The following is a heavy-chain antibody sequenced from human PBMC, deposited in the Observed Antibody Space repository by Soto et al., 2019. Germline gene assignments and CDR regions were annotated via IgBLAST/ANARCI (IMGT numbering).Heavy chain of an antibody. CDR2: INPNSGGT. CDR1: GYTFTGYY. V-gene: IGHV1-2*02. J-gene: IGHJ6*02. CDR3: ALLFGVIYYFGMDV. Sequence: ASVKVSCKASGYTFTGYYMHWVRQAPGQGLEWMGWINPNSGGTNYAQKFQGRVTMTRDTSISTAYMELSRLRSDDTAVYYCALLFGVIYYFGMDVWGQGTTVTVSS. D-gene: IGHD3-16*01.